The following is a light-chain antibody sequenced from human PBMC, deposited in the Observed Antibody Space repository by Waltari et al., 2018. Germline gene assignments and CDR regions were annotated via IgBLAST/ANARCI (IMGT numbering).Light chain of an antibody. CDR3: SSYTSSSTVV. Sequence: SALTQPASVSGSPGRSITISCTGTSSDVGGYHYVSWYQQHPARAPKLMIYEVSNRPSGVSNRFSGSKSGNTASLTISGLQAEDEADYYCSSYTSSSTVVFGGGTKLTVL. CDR2: EVS. CDR1: SSDVGGYHY. J-gene: IGLJ2*01. V-gene: IGLV2-14*01.